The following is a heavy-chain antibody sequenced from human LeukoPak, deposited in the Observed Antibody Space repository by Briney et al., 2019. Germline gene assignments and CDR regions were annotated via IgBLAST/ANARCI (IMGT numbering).Heavy chain of an antibody. CDR2: IAPDNGNT. D-gene: IGHD5-24*01. V-gene: IGHV1-18*01. Sequence: ASVKVSCKTSGYTFSDYAISWVRQAPGQGLEWMGWIAPDNGNTDSAPRFQGRLTMTTDKSTDTAYVELSSLRSEDTAIYYCARIRDGYNDAYDIWGQGTVVTVPS. CDR1: GYTFSDYA. J-gene: IGHJ3*02. CDR3: ARIRDGYNDAYDI.